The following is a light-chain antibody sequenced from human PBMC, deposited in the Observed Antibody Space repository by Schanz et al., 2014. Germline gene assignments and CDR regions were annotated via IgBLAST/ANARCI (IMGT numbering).Light chain of an antibody. CDR1: QRVSSY. CDR3: QQRSYWPPT. J-gene: IGKJ4*01. V-gene: IGKV3-11*01. Sequence: EIVLTQSPATLSLSPGERATLSCRASQRVSSYLAWYQQKPGQAPRLLIYEASNRATGIPARFSGSGSGTDFTLTISSLEPEDSAVYFCQQRSYWPPTFGGGTKVEIK. CDR2: EAS.